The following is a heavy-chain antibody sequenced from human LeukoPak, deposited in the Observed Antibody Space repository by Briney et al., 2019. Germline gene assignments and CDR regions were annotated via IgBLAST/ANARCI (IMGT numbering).Heavy chain of an antibody. J-gene: IGHJ6*03. CDR2: INPNSGGT. Sequence: GASVKVSCKVSGYTLTELSMHWVRQAPGQGLEWMGWINPNSGGTNYAQKFQGRVTMTRDTSISTAYMELSRLRSDDTAVYYCARDGDPGGSGYYYMDVWGKGTTVTVSS. CDR3: ARDGDPGGSGYYYMDV. V-gene: IGHV1-2*02. CDR1: GYTLTELS. D-gene: IGHD7-27*01.